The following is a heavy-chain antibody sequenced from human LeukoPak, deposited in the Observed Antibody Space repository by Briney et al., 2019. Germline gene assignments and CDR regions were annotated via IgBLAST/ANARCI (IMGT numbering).Heavy chain of an antibody. CDR1: GSTFTGYY. CDR2: ISAYNGNT. Sequence: ASVKVSCKASGSTFTGYYMHWVRQAPGQGLEWMGWISAYNGNTNYAQKLQGRVTMTTDTSTSTAYMELRSLRSDDTAVYYCARVLPYYDFWSLGLDAFVIWGQGTMVTVSS. V-gene: IGHV1-18*04. J-gene: IGHJ3*02. CDR3: ARVLPYYDFWSLGLDAFVI. D-gene: IGHD3-3*01.